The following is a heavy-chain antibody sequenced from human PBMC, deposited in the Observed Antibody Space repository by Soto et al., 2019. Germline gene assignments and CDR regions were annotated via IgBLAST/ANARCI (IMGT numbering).Heavy chain of an antibody. V-gene: IGHV3-74*01. Sequence: EVQLVESGGGLVQPGGSLRLSCAASEFTFSSYWMHWVRQAPGKGLVWVSRIKSDGGSTSYADSVKGRFTISRDNAKNTLYLQMNSLRAEDTAVYYCARGRWELLGFDLWGQGQRSPSLQ. CDR3: ARGRWELLGFDL. D-gene: IGHD1-26*01. J-gene: IGHJ3*01. CDR1: EFTFSSYW. CDR2: IKSDGGST.